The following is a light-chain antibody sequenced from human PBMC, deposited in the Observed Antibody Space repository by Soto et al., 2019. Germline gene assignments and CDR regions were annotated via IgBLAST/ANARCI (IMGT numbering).Light chain of an antibody. Sequence: QAVVTQEPSLTVSPGGTVTLTCASSTGAVTSGNYPNWFQQKPGQAPRALIYSTSYKNSWTPARFSGSLLGDKAALTLSGVQPEDEAEYYCLLYYGGTYVFGTGTKLTVL. CDR2: STS. CDR3: LLYYGGTYV. V-gene: IGLV7-43*01. CDR1: TGAVTSGNY. J-gene: IGLJ1*01.